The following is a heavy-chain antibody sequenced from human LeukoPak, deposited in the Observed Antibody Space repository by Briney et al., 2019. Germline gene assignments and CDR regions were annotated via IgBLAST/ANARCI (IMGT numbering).Heavy chain of an antibody. D-gene: IGHD5-24*01. CDR3: AKTGMAYDAFDI. CDR2: ISWNSGSI. CDR1: GLTVSGNY. Sequence: PGGSLRLSCAAFGLTVSGNYMSWVRQAPGKGLEWVSGISWNSGSIGYADSVKGRFTISRDNAKNSLYLQMNSLRAEDTALYYCAKTGMAYDAFDIWGQGTMVTVSS. V-gene: IGHV3-9*01. J-gene: IGHJ3*02.